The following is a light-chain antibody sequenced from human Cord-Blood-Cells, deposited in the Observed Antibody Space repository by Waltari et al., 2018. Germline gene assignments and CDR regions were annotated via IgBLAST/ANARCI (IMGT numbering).Light chain of an antibody. Sequence: DIQLTQSPSFLSTSVEDRVTITCRSSQGISSYLAWYQQKPGKAPKLLIYAASTLQSGVPSRFSGSGSGTEFTLTISSLQPEDFATYYCQQRNSYPPAFGQGTKVEIK. CDR2: AAS. CDR1: QGISSY. J-gene: IGKJ1*01. V-gene: IGKV1-9*01. CDR3: QQRNSYPPA.